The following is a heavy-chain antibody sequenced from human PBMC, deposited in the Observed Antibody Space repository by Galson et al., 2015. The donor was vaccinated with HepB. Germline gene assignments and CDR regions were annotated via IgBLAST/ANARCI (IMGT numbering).Heavy chain of an antibody. CDR2: IKSKTDGGTT. V-gene: IGHV3-15*01. CDR3: TTGRYCGGDCYDY. Sequence: SLRLSCAASGFTFSNAWMSWVRQAPGKGLEWVGRIKSKTDGGTTDYAAPVKGRFTISRDDSKNTLYLQMNSLKTEDAAVYYCTTGRYCGGDCYDYWGQGTLVTVSS. CDR1: GFTFSNAW. D-gene: IGHD2-21*01. J-gene: IGHJ4*02.